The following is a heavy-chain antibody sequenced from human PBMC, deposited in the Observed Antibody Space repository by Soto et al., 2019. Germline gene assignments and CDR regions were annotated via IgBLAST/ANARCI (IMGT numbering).Heavy chain of an antibody. CDR2: IKSKTDGGTT. Sequence: NPGGSLRLSCAASGFTFSNAWMSWVRQAPGKGLEWVGRIKSKTDGGTTDYAAPVKGRFTISRDDSKNTLYLQMNSLKTEDTAVYYCTTDTRNLLWFGELLSFVDYWGQGTLVTVSS. J-gene: IGHJ4*02. D-gene: IGHD3-10*01. CDR1: GFTFSNAW. V-gene: IGHV3-15*01. CDR3: TTDTRNLLWFGELLSFVDY.